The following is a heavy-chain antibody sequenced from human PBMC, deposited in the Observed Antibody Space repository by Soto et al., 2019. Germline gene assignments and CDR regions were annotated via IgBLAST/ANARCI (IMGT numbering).Heavy chain of an antibody. V-gene: IGHV1-69*13. CDR1: GGTFSSYA. CDR3: ARGPDSSGYYYLYFDY. Sequence: EASVKVSCKASGGTFSSYATSWVRQAPGQGLEWMGGIIPIFGTANYAQKFQGRVTITADESTSTAYMELSSLRSEDTAVYYCARGPDSSGYYYLYFDYWGQGTLVTVSS. D-gene: IGHD3-22*01. CDR2: IIPIFGTA. J-gene: IGHJ4*02.